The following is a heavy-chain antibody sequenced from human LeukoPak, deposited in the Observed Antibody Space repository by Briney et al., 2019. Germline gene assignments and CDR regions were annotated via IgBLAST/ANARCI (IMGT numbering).Heavy chain of an antibody. V-gene: IGHV3-30*04. CDR2: ISYDGSNK. CDR3: ARDPTWQSALPTYYFDY. D-gene: IGHD3-16*01. J-gene: IGHJ4*02. CDR1: GFTFSSYA. Sequence: PGGSLRLSCAASGFTFSSYAMHWVRQAPGKGLEWVAVISYDGSNKYYADSAKGRFTISRDNSKNTLYLQMNSLRAEDTAVYYCARDPTWQSALPTYYFDYWGQGTLDTVSS.